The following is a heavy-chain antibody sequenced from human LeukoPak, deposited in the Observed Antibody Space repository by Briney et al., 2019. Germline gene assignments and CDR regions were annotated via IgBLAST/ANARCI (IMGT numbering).Heavy chain of an antibody. J-gene: IGHJ4*02. Sequence: ASVKVSCKASGYTFTSYAMHWVRQAPGQRLEWMGWINAGNGNTKYSQKFQGRVTITRDTSASTAYMELSSLRSEDTAVYYCARVQYYDSSGYYSPAPFDYWGQGTLVTVSS. CDR1: GYTFTSYA. D-gene: IGHD3-22*01. CDR2: INAGNGNT. V-gene: IGHV1-3*01. CDR3: ARVQYYDSSGYYSPAPFDY.